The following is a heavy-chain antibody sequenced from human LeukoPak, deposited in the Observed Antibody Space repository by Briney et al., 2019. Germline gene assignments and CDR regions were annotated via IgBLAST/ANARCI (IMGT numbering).Heavy chain of an antibody. J-gene: IGHJ5*02. CDR3: ARTLFGDQYQLLHNWFDP. D-gene: IGHD2-2*01. V-gene: IGHV7-4-1*02. Sequence: GASVKVSCKASGYTFTNYAMNWVRQAPGQGLEWMGWINTDTGNPTYAQGFTRRLVFSLDTSASTAYLQISSLKAEDTAVYYCARTLFGDQYQLLHNWFDPWGQGTLVTASS. CDR1: GYTFTNYA. CDR2: INTDTGNP.